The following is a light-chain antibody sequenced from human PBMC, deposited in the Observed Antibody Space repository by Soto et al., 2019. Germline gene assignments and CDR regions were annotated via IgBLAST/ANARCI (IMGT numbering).Light chain of an antibody. CDR3: QQLNSYPRLT. CDR2: AAS. CDR1: QGISSF. Sequence: DIQLTQSPSFLSASVGDRVTITCRASQGISSFLAWYQQKPGKAPKLLIYAASTLQSGVPSRFGGSGSGTEFTLTICSLLPEDFATYYCQQLNSYPRLTFGGGTKVEIK. J-gene: IGKJ4*01. V-gene: IGKV1-9*01.